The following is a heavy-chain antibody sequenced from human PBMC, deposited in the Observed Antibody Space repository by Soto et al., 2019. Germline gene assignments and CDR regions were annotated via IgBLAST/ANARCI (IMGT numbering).Heavy chain of an antibody. V-gene: IGHV3-30-3*01. CDR1: GFTFTRYP. CDR2: ISYDGSNR. J-gene: IGHJ6*02. Sequence: PGGSLRLSCAAPGFTFTRYPMHWVRQAPGKGLEWVAAISYDGSNRYYADSVKGRFTISRDNSKNTLYLQVNSLRAEDTVVYYCARDNFMYGDYFYTMDVWGQGTTVTVSS. CDR3: ARDNFMYGDYFYTMDV. D-gene: IGHD2-8*01.